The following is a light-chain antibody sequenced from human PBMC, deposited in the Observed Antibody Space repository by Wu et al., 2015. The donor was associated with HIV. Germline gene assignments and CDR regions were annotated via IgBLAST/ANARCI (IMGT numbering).Light chain of an antibody. CDR1: QGITSY. Sequence: AIRMTQSPSSLSASTGDRVTITCRASQGITSYLAWYQQKPGKAPKLLIYAASTLQSGVPSRFSGSGSGTDFTLTISCLQSDDFATYYCRQYYSYPXTFGGGPRWRSN. CDR3: RQYYSYPXT. J-gene: IGKJ4*01. V-gene: IGKV1-8*01. CDR2: AAS.